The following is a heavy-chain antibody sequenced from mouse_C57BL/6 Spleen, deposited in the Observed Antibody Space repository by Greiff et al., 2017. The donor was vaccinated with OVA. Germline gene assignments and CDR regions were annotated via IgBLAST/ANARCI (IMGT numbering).Heavy chain of an antibody. CDR3: ARNYGFDY. CDR1: GYTFTSYW. CDR2: IDPSDSYT. Sequence: QVQLQQPGAELVRPGTSVKLSCKASGYTFTSYWMHWVKQRPGQGLEWIGVIDPSDSYTNYNQKFKGKATLTVDTSSSTAYLQLSSLTSEDSAVYYFARNYGFDYWGQGTTLTVSS. J-gene: IGHJ2*01. D-gene: IGHD1-1*01. V-gene: IGHV1-59*01.